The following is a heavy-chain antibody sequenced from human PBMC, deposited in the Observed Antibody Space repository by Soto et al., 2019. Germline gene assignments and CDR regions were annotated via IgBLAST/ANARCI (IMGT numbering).Heavy chain of an antibody. J-gene: IGHJ5*02. CDR3: ARVYYGSGSYGWFDL. D-gene: IGHD3-10*01. Sequence: QVQLVQSGAEVKKPGASVKVSCRASGYSITNYGISWVRQAPGQGLEWMGWISGDSSDTNYVQKFQGRVTVTTDTSKSTVNMELRGLRSDDTAVYYCARVYYGSGSYGWFDLWGQGTLVTVSS. V-gene: IGHV1-18*01. CDR2: ISGDSSDT. CDR1: GYSITNYG.